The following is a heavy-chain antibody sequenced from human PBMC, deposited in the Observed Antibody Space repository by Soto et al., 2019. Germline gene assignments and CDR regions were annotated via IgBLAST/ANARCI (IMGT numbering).Heavy chain of an antibody. CDR2: MNPNSGNT. CDR3: ARPLYGDTVDS. V-gene: IGHV1-8*01. Sequence: ASVKVSCKASGYTFTSYDINWVRQATGQGLEWMGWMNPNSGNTGYAQKFQGRVSMTRNTSISTAYMELTSLRSEDRAVYYCARPLYGDTVDSWAQGTLVTVSS. J-gene: IGHJ4*02. D-gene: IGHD4-17*01. CDR1: GYTFTSYD.